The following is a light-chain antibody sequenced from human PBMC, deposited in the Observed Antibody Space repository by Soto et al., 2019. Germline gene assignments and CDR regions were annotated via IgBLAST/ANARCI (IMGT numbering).Light chain of an antibody. V-gene: IGLV2-8*01. CDR3: SAYAGSNNFV. J-gene: IGLJ1*01. CDR2: EVS. CDR1: SSDVGDNH. Sequence: HSALNQPPSASGSPGQAVTISCTGTSSDVGDNHVSLYQQHLGKFPKLIIYEVSQLPSCFPYRFSGSKSGNTASLTVSGLQTEDEADYYCSAYAGSNNFVFGSGTKVTVL.